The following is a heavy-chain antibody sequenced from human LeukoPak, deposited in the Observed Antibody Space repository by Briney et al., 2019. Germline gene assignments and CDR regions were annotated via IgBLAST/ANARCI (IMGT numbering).Heavy chain of an antibody. Sequence: PGGSLSLSCAASGFTFSSYWMSWVRQAPGKGLEWVANIKQDGSETYYVDSVKGRFTISRDNAENSLYLQMNSLRDEDTAVYYCARAVGWLQSLDYWGQGTLVTVSS. V-gene: IGHV3-7*02. J-gene: IGHJ4*02. CDR2: IKQDGSET. D-gene: IGHD5-24*01. CDR3: ARAVGWLQSLDY. CDR1: GFTFSSYW.